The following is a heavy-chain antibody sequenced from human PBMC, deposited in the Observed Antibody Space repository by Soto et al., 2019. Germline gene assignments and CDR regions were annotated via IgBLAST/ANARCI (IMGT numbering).Heavy chain of an antibody. J-gene: IGHJ4*02. Sequence: SHRLPCSASGCNFRNYAMHWVRQATGKGLEYVSAISSNGGSTYYADSVKGRFTISRDNSKNTLYLQMSSLRAEDTAVYYCVNDPFGVVITSRYYFDYWGQGTLVTVPQ. CDR3: VNDPFGVVITSRYYFDY. D-gene: IGHD3-3*01. V-gene: IGHV3-64D*08. CDR1: GCNFRNYA. CDR2: ISSNGGST.